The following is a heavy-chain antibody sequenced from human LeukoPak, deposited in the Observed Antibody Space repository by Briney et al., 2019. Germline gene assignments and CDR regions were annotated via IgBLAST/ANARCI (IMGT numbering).Heavy chain of an antibody. Sequence: ASVKVSCKTSGYSFTDYYMHWVRQAPGQGLEWMGWINPNSGGTSSAQKFQGRVAMTRDTSISTAYMELSRLRSDDTAVYYCARAYSSSTYYYYYYMDVWGKGTTVTVSS. V-gene: IGHV1-2*02. CDR2: INPNSGGT. CDR1: GYSFTDYY. CDR3: ARAYSSSTYYYYYYMDV. D-gene: IGHD6-6*01. J-gene: IGHJ6*03.